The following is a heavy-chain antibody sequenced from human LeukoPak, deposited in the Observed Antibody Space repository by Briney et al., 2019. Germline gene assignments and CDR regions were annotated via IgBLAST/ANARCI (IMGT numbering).Heavy chain of an antibody. CDR3: ARALSYYDSSGYYRYFDY. Sequence: PSETLSLTCTVSGGSISSGGYYWSWIRQHPGKGLEWIGYIYYSGSTYYNPSLKSRVTISVDTSKNQFSLKLSSVTAADTAVYYYARALSYYDSSGYYRYFDYWGQGTLVTVSS. J-gene: IGHJ4*02. V-gene: IGHV4-31*03. CDR1: GGSISSGGYY. CDR2: IYYSGST. D-gene: IGHD3-22*01.